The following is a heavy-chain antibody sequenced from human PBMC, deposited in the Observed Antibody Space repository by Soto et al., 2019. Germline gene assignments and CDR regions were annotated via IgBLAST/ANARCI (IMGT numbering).Heavy chain of an antibody. CDR2: IYYSGST. D-gene: IGHD3-10*01. CDR1: GGSVSSDRYS. Sequence: PSETLSLTCTVSGGSVSSDRYSWGWIRQPPGKGLEWIGYIYYSGSTNYNPSLKSRVTISVDTSKNQFSLKLSSVTAADTAVYYCSSYKIHEQGGSLDFWGQGILVT. J-gene: IGHJ4*02. CDR3: SSYKIHEQGGSLDF. V-gene: IGHV4-61*01.